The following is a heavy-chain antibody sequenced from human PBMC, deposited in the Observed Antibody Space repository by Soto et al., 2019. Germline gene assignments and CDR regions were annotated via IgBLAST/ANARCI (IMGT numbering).Heavy chain of an antibody. D-gene: IGHD1-1*01. CDR3: ARVVNFTWNDAFDI. Sequence: EVQLVESGGGVVRPGGSLRLSCAASGFTFDDYGMSWVRQAPGKGLEWVSGINWNGGSTGYADSVKGRFTISRDNAKNALYLQMNSLRAEDTALYHCARVVNFTWNDAFDIWGQGTMVTVSS. CDR2: INWNGGST. V-gene: IGHV3-20*01. J-gene: IGHJ3*02. CDR1: GFTFDDYG.